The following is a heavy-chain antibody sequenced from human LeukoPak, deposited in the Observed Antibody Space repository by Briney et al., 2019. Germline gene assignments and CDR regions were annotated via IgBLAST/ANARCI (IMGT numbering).Heavy chain of an antibody. D-gene: IGHD3-3*02. V-gene: IGHV1-2*02. Sequence: ASVKVSCKASGYTFTGYYMHWVRQAPGQGLEWMGWIDPNSGGTNYAQRFQGRVTLTRDTSISTAYMDLSSLRFDDTAVYYCKRGRIYFDYWGQGSLVTVSS. CDR2: IDPNSGGT. CDR3: KRGRIYFDY. J-gene: IGHJ4*02. CDR1: GYTFTGYY.